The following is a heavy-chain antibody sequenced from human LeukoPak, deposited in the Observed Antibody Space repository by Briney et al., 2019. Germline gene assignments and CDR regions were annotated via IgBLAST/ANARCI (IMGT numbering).Heavy chain of an antibody. Sequence: SETLSLTCTVSGGSISSSSYYWGWIRQPPGKGLEWIGSIYYSGSTYYNPSLKSRVTISVDTSKNQFSLKLSSVTAADTAVYYCARHQYCTNDICTAGGWFDPWGQGTLVTVSS. CDR1: GGSISSSSYY. D-gene: IGHD2-8*01. J-gene: IGHJ5*02. CDR2: IYYSGST. CDR3: ARHQYCTNDICTAGGWFDP. V-gene: IGHV4-39*01.